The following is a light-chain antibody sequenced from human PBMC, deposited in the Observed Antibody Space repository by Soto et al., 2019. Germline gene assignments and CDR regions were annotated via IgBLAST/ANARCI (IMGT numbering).Light chain of an antibody. CDR1: QSISTY. V-gene: IGKV1-5*01. CDR2: HAS. J-gene: IGKJ4*01. Sequence: VQMTQSPSSLSASVGERVTITCRASQSISTYLNWYQQKPGTAPNLLIYHASNLRGGVPSRFSGGGSGTEFTLTISSVQPDDIATYYCQQYNSYSPLTFGGGTKVDIK. CDR3: QQYNSYSPLT.